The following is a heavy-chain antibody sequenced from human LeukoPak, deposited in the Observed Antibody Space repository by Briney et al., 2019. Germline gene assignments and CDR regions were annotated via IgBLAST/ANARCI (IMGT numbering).Heavy chain of an antibody. Sequence: PSETLSLTCAVYGGSFSGYYWSWIRQPPGKGLEWIEEINHSGSTNYNPSLKSRVTISVDTSKNQFSLKLSSVTAADTAVYYCARVPIQRYCSGGSCYSGRPYYYYYMDVWGKGTTVTVSS. V-gene: IGHV4-34*01. D-gene: IGHD2-15*01. CDR1: GGSFSGYY. J-gene: IGHJ6*03. CDR2: INHSGST. CDR3: ARVPIQRYCSGGSCYSGRPYYYYYMDV.